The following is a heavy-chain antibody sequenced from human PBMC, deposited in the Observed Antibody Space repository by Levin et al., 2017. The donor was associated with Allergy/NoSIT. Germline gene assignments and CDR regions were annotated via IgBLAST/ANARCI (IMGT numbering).Heavy chain of an antibody. CDR1: GASITSYY. CDR2: IHNSGST. D-gene: IGHD1-26*01. Sequence: SENLSLTCTVSGASITSYYWSWIRQSPGKGLEWIGQIHNSGSTYFHPSLKSRVAMSVDTSKNHFSLKLTSVTTADTAVYFCARDILRVGATRYFDYWGHGTLVTVSS. V-gene: IGHV4-59*01. CDR3: ARDILRVGATRYFDY. J-gene: IGHJ4*03.